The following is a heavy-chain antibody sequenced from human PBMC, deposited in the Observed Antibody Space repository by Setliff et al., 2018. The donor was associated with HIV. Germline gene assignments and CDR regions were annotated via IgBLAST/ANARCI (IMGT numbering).Heavy chain of an antibody. CDR1: GGTFSSYA. CDR3: ARDIGNVWHNWFDP. V-gene: IGHV1-69*06. CDR2: IIPIFGTA. Sequence: SVKVSCKASGGTFSSYAISWVRQAPGQGLEWMGGIIPIFGTANYAQNFQGRVTMTEDTSTDTAYMELSSLKSEDTAVYYCARDIGNVWHNWFDPWGQGTLVTVSS. J-gene: IGHJ5*02. D-gene: IGHD3-16*02.